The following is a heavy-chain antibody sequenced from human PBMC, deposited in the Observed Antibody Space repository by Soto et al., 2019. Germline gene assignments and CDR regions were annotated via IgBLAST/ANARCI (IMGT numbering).Heavy chain of an antibody. CDR3: ARESGATVTDAFDI. V-gene: IGHV3-30-3*01. J-gene: IGHJ3*02. CDR2: ISYDGSNK. D-gene: IGHD4-17*01. CDR1: GFTFSSYA. Sequence: QVQLVESGGGVVQPGRSLRLSCAASGFTFSSYAMHWVRQAPGKGLEWVAVISYDGSNKYYADSVKGRFTISRDNSKNTLYLQMNSLRAEDTAVYYCARESGATVTDAFDIWGQGTMVTVSS.